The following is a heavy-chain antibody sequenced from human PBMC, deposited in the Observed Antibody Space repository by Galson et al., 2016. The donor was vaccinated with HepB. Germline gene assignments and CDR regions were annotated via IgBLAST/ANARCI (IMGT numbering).Heavy chain of an antibody. J-gene: IGHJ4*02. V-gene: IGHV3-48*01. CDR1: GFTFSTYS. Sequence: SLRLSCAASGFTFSTYSLHWVRQAPGKGLEWVAYIIGDSTTISYADSVKGRFTVSRDSSKNTVYLQMNSLGAEDTAVYYCARDGCITGTHTCYFDSWGQGTLVTVSS. CDR2: IIGDSTTI. CDR3: ARDGCITGTHTCYFDS. D-gene: IGHD1/OR15-1a*01.